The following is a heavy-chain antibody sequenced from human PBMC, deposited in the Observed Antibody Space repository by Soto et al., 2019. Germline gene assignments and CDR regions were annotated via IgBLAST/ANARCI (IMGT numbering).Heavy chain of an antibody. CDR2: INAGTGIA. J-gene: IGHJ4*02. D-gene: IGHD1-1*01. CDR3: ARDLWNAPDY. CDR1: GYTFTRYA. V-gene: IGHV1-3*01. Sequence: ASVKVSCKVSGYTFTRYAIHWVRQAPGQGLEWLGWINAGTGIATYSQRFQGRVTITSDTSATTSYMELSSLTSKDTAVYFCARDLWNAPDYWGQGTLVTVSS.